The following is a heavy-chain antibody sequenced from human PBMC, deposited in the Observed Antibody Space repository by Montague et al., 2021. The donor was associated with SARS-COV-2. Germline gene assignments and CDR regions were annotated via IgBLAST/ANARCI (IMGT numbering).Heavy chain of an antibody. CDR3: ARVLGGYCSGGSCYRGWYFDL. CDR2: IYYSGST. V-gene: IGHV4-59*01. D-gene: IGHD2-15*01. J-gene: IGHJ2*01. CDR1: GGSISSYY. Sequence: SETLSLTCTVSGGSISSYYWSWIRQPPGKGLEWIGYIYYSGSTYYNPSLKSRVIISVDTSKNQFSLKLSSVTAADTAVYYCARVLGGYCSGGSCYRGWYFDLWGRGTLVAVSS.